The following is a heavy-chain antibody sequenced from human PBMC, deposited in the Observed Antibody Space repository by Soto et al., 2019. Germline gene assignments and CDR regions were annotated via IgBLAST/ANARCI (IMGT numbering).Heavy chain of an antibody. V-gene: IGHV1-69*02. J-gene: IGHJ4*02. Sequence: QVQLVQSGAEVKKPGSSVKVSCKASGGTFSSYTISWVRQAPGQGLEWMGRIIPILGIANYAQKFQGRVTITADKSTSTADMELSSLRSEDTAVYYCARGVGATHPDYWGQGTLVTVSS. CDR1: GGTFSSYT. D-gene: IGHD1-26*01. CDR3: ARGVGATHPDY. CDR2: IIPILGIA.